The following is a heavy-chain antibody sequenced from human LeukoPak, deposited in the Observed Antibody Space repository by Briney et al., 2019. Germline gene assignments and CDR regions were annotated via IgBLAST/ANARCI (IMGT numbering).Heavy chain of an antibody. CDR2: IRYDGSNK. V-gene: IGHV3-30*02. J-gene: IGHJ4*02. CDR3: ARENYGGSRAFDY. CDR1: GFTFSSYG. Sequence: GGSLRLSCAASGFTFSSYGMHWVRQAPGKGLEWVAFIRYDGSNKYYADSVKGRFTISRDNSKSTLYLQMNSLRSDDTAVYYCARENYGGSRAFDYWGQGTLVTVSS. D-gene: IGHD3-16*01.